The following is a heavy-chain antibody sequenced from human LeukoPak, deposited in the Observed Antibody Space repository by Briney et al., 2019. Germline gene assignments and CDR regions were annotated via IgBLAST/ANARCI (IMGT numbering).Heavy chain of an antibody. J-gene: IGHJ4*02. CDR3: ARQQDRYYFDY. D-gene: IGHD2-15*01. CDR1: GGSISSSSYY. CDR2: IYYSGST. Sequence: PSETLSLTCTVSGGSISSSSYYWGWIRQPPGKGLEWIGSIYYSGSTYYNPSLKSRVTISVDTSKNQFSLKLSSVTAADTAVYYCARQQDRYYFDYWGQGTLVTVSS. V-gene: IGHV4-39*01.